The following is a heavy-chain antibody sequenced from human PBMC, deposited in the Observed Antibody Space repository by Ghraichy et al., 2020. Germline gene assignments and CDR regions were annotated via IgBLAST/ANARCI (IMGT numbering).Heavy chain of an antibody. D-gene: IGHD2-15*01. V-gene: IGHV3-23*01. Sequence: GGSLRLSCAASGFTLSSYAMSWVRQAPGKGLEWVSVISGDGSAYYADSVKGRFTISRDNSKNTLNLQMDSLRAEDTALYYCAKRTGYNNGGVHYWGRGTLVTVSS. CDR2: ISGDGSA. CDR1: GFTLSSYA. J-gene: IGHJ4*02. CDR3: AKRTGYNNGGVHY.